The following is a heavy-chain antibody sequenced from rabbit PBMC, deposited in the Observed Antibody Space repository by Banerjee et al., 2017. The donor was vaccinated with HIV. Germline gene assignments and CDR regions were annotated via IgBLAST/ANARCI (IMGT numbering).Heavy chain of an antibody. D-gene: IGHD1-1*01. CDR3: ARNNASGIAYNL. CDR2: IDGGSSTKT. CDR1: GFSFNNKYV. V-gene: IGHV1S45*01. Sequence: QEQLEESGGGLVQPEGSLTLTCTASGFSFNNKYVMCWVRQAPGKGLEWIACIDGGSSTKTWYASWAKGRFTISQTSSTTVTLQMTSLTAADTATYFCARNNASGIAYNLWGPGTLVTVS. J-gene: IGHJ4*01.